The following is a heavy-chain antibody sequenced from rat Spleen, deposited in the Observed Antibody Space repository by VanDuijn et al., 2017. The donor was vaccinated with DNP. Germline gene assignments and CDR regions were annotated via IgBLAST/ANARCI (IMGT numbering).Heavy chain of an antibody. CDR2: ISSDGGHT. CDR3: ARRVCSSYYFDY. CDR1: GFTFSDYY. Sequence: EVQLVESGGGLVSPGRSLKLSCAGSGFTFSDYYMAWVRQAPTKGLDWVASISSDGGHTYYRDSVKGRFTISRDNAKSTLYLQMDSLRSEETATYYCARRVCSSYYFDYWGQGVMVTVSS. D-gene: IGHD1-2*01. J-gene: IGHJ2*01. V-gene: IGHV5S11*01.